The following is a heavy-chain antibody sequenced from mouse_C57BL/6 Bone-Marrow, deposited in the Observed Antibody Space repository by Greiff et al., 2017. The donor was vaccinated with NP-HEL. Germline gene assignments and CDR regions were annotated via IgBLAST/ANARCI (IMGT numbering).Heavy chain of an antibody. CDR1: GFNFTDDY. Sequence: VQLQQSGAELVRPGASVKLSCTASGFNFTDDYMHWVKQRPEQGLEWIGWIDPENGDTEYASKFQGKATMTADKSSNTAYLQLSSLTSEDTAVYYGTMYGYSGYYYAMDYWFQGTSVTVTS. CDR3: TMYGYSGYYYAMDY. J-gene: IGHJ4*01. CDR2: IDPENGDT. V-gene: IGHV14-4*01. D-gene: IGHD2-2*01.